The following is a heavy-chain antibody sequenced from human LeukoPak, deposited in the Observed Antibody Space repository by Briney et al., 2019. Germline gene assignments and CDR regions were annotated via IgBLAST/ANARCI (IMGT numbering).Heavy chain of an antibody. Sequence: GGSLRLSCAASGFIFTSYAISWVRQAPGKGXEWVSAISNSGRTYYVDPVKGRFTISRDNSKNTVDLQMNSLRAEDTAVYYCAKESPYAVGGTGRVYYFDYWGRGALVTVSS. V-gene: IGHV3-23*01. D-gene: IGHD1-26*01. CDR2: ISNSGRT. J-gene: IGHJ4*02. CDR1: GFIFTSYA. CDR3: AKESPYAVGGTGRVYYFDY.